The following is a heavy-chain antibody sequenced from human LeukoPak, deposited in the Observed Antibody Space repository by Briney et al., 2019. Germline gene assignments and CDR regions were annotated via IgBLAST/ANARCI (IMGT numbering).Heavy chain of an antibody. V-gene: IGHV1-2*02. CDR1: GYTFTGYY. J-gene: IGHJ6*02. CDR3: ARDLLRSGGGRGMDV. CDR2: INPNSGGT. D-gene: IGHD2-15*01. Sequence: ASVKVSCKASGYTFTGYYMHWVRQAPGQGLEWMGWINPNSGGTNYAQKFQGRVTRTRDTSISTAYMELSRLRSDDTAVYYCARDLLRSGGGRGMDVWGQGTTVTVSS.